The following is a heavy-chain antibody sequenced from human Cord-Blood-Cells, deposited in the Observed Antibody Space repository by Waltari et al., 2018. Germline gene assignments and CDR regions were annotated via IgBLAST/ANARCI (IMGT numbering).Heavy chain of an antibody. J-gene: IGHJ4*02. D-gene: IGHD1-26*01. CDR2: INHSGST. CDR3: ARGIVGATNRDFDY. V-gene: IGHV4-34*01. CDR1: GGSFSGYY. Sequence: QVQLQQWGAGLLKPSETLSLTCAVYGGSFSGYYWSWIRQPPGKGLEWIGEINHSGSTNYTPSLKRRVTISVDTSKNQFSLKLSSVTAADTAVYYCARGIVGATNRDFDYWGQGTLVTVSS.